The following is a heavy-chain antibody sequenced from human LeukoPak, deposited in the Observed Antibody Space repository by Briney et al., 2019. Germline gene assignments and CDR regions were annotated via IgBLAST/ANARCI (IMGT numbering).Heavy chain of an antibody. J-gene: IGHJ3*02. CDR1: GFTFRSYW. V-gene: IGHV3-74*01. Sequence: GGSLRLSCAVSGFTFRSYWMHWVRQVPEKGLLWVARIDSDGRGTAYPDSVKGRFTISRDNAKNTLYLQMNSLRAEDTAVYYCARGGQGAIDIWGQGTMVIVSS. CDR2: IDSDGRGT. CDR3: ARGGQGAIDI.